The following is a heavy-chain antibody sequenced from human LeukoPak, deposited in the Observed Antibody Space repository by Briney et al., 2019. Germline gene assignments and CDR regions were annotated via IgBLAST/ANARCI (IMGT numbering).Heavy chain of an antibody. CDR2: ISVNSGGT. Sequence: ASVKVSCKASGYTFTTYSLAWVRQAPGQSLEWMGWISVNSGGTNYAQKFQGRVTMTRDTSISTAYMELSRLRSDDTAVYYCARVHGYGGNIPGFEYWGQGTLVTVSS. CDR3: ARVHGYGGNIPGFEY. J-gene: IGHJ4*02. CDR1: GYTFTTYS. V-gene: IGHV1-2*02. D-gene: IGHD4-23*01.